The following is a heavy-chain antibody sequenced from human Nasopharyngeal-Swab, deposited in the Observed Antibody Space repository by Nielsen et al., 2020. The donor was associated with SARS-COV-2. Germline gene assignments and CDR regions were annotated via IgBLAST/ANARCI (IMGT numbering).Heavy chain of an antibody. V-gene: IGHV5-51*01. J-gene: IGHJ6*03. CDR2: IYVGDSDT. CDR3: ARLPRHSSASINHYYYMDV. D-gene: IGHD3-22*01. Sequence: GESPKISCKGSGNIFTTYWIAWVRQMPGKGLEWMGIIYVGDSDTRYSPSFQGRVTISADKSISTAYLQWSSLKTSDTAMYYCARLPRHSSASINHYYYMDVWGKGTTVTVSS. CDR1: GNIFTTYW.